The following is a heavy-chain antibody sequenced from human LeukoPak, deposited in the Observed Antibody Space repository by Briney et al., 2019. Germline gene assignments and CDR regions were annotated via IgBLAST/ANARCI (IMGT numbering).Heavy chain of an antibody. CDR2: TYSGGST. D-gene: IGHD6-13*01. J-gene: IGHJ4*02. V-gene: IGHV3-53*01. CDR3: ARGSRIAAVLDC. CDR1: GFTVSSNY. Sequence: GGSLRLSCAASGFTVSSNYMSWVRQAPGKGLEWLSVTYSGGSTYYADSVKGRFTISRDNSKNTVYLQVSSLRAEDTAVYYCARGSRIAAVLDCWGQGTLVTVSS.